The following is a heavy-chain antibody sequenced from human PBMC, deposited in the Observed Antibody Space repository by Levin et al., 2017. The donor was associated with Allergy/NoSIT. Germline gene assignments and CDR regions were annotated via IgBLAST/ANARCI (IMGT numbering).Heavy chain of an antibody. CDR1: GFPFSSYW. CDR3: ARVNSGRNWGDAFHI. Sequence: GGSLRLSCVASGFPFSSYWMSWVRQAPGKGLEWVANIKEDGSEKDYVDSVKGRFTISRDNTKNSLYLQLNTLRAEDTAMYFCARVNSGRNWGDAFHIWGQGTMVTVSS. CDR2: IKEDGSEK. J-gene: IGHJ3*02. V-gene: IGHV3-7*04. D-gene: IGHD1-26*01.